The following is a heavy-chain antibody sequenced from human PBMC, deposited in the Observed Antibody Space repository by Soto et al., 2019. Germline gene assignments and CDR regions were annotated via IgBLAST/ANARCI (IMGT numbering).Heavy chain of an antibody. CDR1: GSNFTNYW. CDR2: IYPGDSDT. CDR3: ARRSSPLYYYYGMDV. Sequence: GESLTISCKGSGSNFTNYWIGWVRQMPGKGLEWMGIIYPGDSDTRYSPSFQGQVTISADKSISTAYLQWSSLKASDTAMYYCARRSSPLYYYYGMDVWGQGTTVTVSS. V-gene: IGHV5-51*01. J-gene: IGHJ6*02.